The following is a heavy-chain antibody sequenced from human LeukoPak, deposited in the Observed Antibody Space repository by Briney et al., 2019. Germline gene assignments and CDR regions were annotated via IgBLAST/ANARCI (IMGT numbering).Heavy chain of an antibody. CDR1: GGSISSYY. J-gene: IGHJ6*02. V-gene: IGHV4-59*01. D-gene: IGHD3-3*01. CDR2: IYYSGST. CDR3: ARVAVGEHYDFWSGSFYGMDV. Sequence: SETLSLTCTGSGGSISSYYWSWIRQPPGKGLEWIGYIYYSGSTNYNPSLKSRVTILVDTSKNQFSLKLSSVTAADTAVYYCARVAVGEHYDFWSGSFYGMDVWGQGTTVTVSS.